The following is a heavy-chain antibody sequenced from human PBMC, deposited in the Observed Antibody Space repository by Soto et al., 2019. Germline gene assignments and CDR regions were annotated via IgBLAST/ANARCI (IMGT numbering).Heavy chain of an antibody. D-gene: IGHD2-2*01. CDR2: IIPIFGTA. CDR1: GGTFSSYA. J-gene: IGHJ5*02. V-gene: IGHV1-69*01. CDR3: ARQRSSYYSNTRWQGRFDP. Sequence: QVQLVQSGAEVKKPGSSVKVSCKASGGTFSSYAISWVRQAPGQGLEWMGGIIPIFGTANYAQKFQGRGTITADESASKGYMELSSLRSEDTAVYYCARQRSSYYSNTRWQGRFDPWGQGTLVTVCS.